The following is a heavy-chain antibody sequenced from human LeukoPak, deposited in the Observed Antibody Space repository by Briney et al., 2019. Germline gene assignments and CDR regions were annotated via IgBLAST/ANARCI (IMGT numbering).Heavy chain of an antibody. CDR3: AREMVYGGNFTFDY. V-gene: IGHV4-59*12. CDR1: GGSISSYY. CDR2: IYYSGTT. D-gene: IGHD4-23*01. Sequence: SETLSLTCTVSGGSISSYYWSWIRQPPGKGLEWIGYIYYSGTTNYNPSLKSRVTISVDTSKNQFSLKLSSVTAADTAVYYCAREMVYGGNFTFDYWGQGTLVTVSS. J-gene: IGHJ4*02.